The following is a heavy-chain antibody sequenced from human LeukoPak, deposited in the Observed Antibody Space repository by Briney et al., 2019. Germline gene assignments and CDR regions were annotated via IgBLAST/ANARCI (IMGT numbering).Heavy chain of an antibody. Sequence: GASVKVSCKASGYTFTGYYMHWVRQAPGQGLEWMGWINPNSGGTNYAQKFQGRVTMTRDTSISTAYMELSRLRSDDTAVYYCARDNIVVVPAANYYYYYMDVWGKGTTVTVSS. CDR3: ARDNIVVVPAANYYYYYMDV. V-gene: IGHV1-2*02. CDR1: GYTFTGYY. D-gene: IGHD2-2*01. J-gene: IGHJ6*03. CDR2: INPNSGGT.